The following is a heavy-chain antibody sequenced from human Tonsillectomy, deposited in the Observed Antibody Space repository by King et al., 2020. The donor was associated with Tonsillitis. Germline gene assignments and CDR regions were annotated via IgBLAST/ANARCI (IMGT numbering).Heavy chain of an antibody. CDR2: ISYDGSGK. CDR3: ARDPTDGLYYFDY. V-gene: IGHV3-30-3*01. CDR1: GLTFSSYA. J-gene: IGHJ4*02. D-gene: IGHD1-14*01. Sequence: VQLVESGGGVVQPGRSLRLSCAASGLTFSSYAMHWVRQAPGKGLEWVAGISYDGSGKYYPDSVKGRFTISRDNSKNTLYLQMNSLRAEDTAVYYCARDPTDGLYYFDYWGQGTLVTVSS.